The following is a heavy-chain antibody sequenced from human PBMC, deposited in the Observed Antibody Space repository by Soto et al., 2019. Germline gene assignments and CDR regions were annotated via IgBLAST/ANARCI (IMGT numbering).Heavy chain of an antibody. CDR3: ARDGRTGTTRNYYYYYYMDV. J-gene: IGHJ6*03. CDR1: GGSISSYY. Sequence: SETLSLTCTVSGGSISSYYWSWIRQPPGKGLEWIGYIYYSGSTNYNPSLKSRVTISVDTSKNQFSLKLSSVTAADTAVYYCARDGRTGTTRNYYYYYYMDVWGKGTTVTVSS. V-gene: IGHV4-59*01. D-gene: IGHD1-1*01. CDR2: IYYSGST.